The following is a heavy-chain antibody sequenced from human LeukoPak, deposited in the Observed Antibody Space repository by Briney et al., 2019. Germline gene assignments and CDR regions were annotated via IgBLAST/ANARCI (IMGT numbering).Heavy chain of an antibody. V-gene: IGHV3-7*05. J-gene: IGHJ4*02. D-gene: IGHD3-16*01. CDR3: ARNYD. CDR2: IKPDGSES. Sequence: PGGSLRLSCAASRFTFSTNWMTWVRQAPGKGLEWVANIKPDGSESYYVDSVKGRFTISRDNAKNSVYLQMNSLRADDTAVYYCARNYDWGQGTLVTVSS. CDR1: RFTFSTNW.